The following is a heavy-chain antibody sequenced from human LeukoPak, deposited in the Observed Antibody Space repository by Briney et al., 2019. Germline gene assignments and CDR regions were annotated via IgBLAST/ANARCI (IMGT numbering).Heavy chain of an antibody. J-gene: IGHJ4*02. V-gene: IGHV4-61*02. CDR1: GGSISSGSYY. D-gene: IGHD3-22*01. CDR3: ARELGRNYYDSSGYYYPPHYFDY. CDR2: IYTSGST. Sequence: SETLSLTCTVSGGSISSGSYYWSWIRQPAGKGLEWIGRIYTSGSTNYNPSLKSRVTMSVDTSKNQFSLQLNSVTPEDTAVYYCARELGRNYYDSSGYYYPPHYFDYWGQGTLVTVSS.